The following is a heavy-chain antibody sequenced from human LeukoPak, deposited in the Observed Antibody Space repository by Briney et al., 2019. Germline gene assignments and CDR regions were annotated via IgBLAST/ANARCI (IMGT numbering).Heavy chain of an antibody. CDR1: GFTVDSNY. Sequence: GGSLRLSCAASGFTVDSNYLSWVRQAPGKGLEWASTIYTGGNTYYAASVKGRFTISRDFSKNTVFLHMNSLRAEDTAMYYCARGDDSGYYDYFDYWGQGALVTASS. J-gene: IGHJ4*02. CDR3: ARGDDSGYYDYFDY. CDR2: IYTGGNT. D-gene: IGHD3-22*01. V-gene: IGHV3-53*01.